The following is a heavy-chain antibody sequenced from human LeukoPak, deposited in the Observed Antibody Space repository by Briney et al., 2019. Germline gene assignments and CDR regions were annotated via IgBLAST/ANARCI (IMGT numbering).Heavy chain of an antibody. V-gene: IGHV4-4*07. CDR1: GGSSSSYY. CDR3: ASEGYGSGSYYSAAWFDP. Sequence: SETLSLTCTVSGGSSSSYYWSWMRQPAGKGLERIGRICTSGSTNYNPSLKSRVTMSVDTSKNQFSLKLSSVTAADTAVYYCASEGYGSGSYYSAAWFDPWGQGTLVTVSS. D-gene: IGHD3-10*01. J-gene: IGHJ5*02. CDR2: ICTSGST.